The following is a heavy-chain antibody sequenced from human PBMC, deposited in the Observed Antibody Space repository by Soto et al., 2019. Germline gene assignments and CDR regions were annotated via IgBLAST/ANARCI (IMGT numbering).Heavy chain of an antibody. Sequence: GASVKVSCKASGYTFTSYGISWVRQAPGQGLEWMGWISAYNGNTNYAQKLQGRVTMTTDTSTSTAYMELRSLRSDDTAVYYCARGTGLLWFGEIQFYYGMDVWGQGTTATVSS. CDR3: ARGTGLLWFGEIQFYYGMDV. CDR2: ISAYNGNT. V-gene: IGHV1-18*04. J-gene: IGHJ6*02. CDR1: GYTFTSYG. D-gene: IGHD3-10*01.